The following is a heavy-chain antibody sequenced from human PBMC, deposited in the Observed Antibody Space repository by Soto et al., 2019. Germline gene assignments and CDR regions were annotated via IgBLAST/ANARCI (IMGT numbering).Heavy chain of an antibody. V-gene: IGHV4-4*07. Sequence: SETLSLTCTVSGGSISSYYWSWIRQPAGKGLEWIGRIYTSGSTNYNPSLKSRVTMSVDTSKNQFSLKLSSVTAADTAVYYCARTAAAGPYYYYGMDVWGQGTTVTVSS. CDR1: GGSISSYY. CDR3: ARTAAAGPYYYYGMDV. D-gene: IGHD6-13*01. J-gene: IGHJ6*02. CDR2: IYTSGST.